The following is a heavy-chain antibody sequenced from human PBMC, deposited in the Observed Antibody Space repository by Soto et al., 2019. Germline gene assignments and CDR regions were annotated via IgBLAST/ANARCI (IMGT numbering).Heavy chain of an antibody. CDR2: IYYSGST. CDR3: ARQYSNLSPFDY. CDR1: GGSISSSSYY. D-gene: IGHD4-4*01. J-gene: IGHJ4*02. Sequence: SETLSLTCTVSGGSISSSSYYWGWIRQPPGKGLEWIGSIYYSGSTYYNPSLKSRVTISVDTSKNQFSLKLSSVTAAVTAVYYCARQYSNLSPFDYWGQGTLVTVSS. V-gene: IGHV4-39*01.